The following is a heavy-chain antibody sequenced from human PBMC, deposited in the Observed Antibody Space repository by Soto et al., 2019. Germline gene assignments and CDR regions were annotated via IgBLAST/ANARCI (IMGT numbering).Heavy chain of an antibody. CDR1: XXXXXXHW. Sequence: EVHLVESGGDLVQPGGSXXXXXXXXXXXXXXHWMSRVRQAPGKGLEWVANIKGDGSEKYYVDSVKGRFTISRDNAKNSLFLQMNSLRVEDTALYYCAKDVRWGQGTLVTVSS. CDR3: AKDVR. V-gene: IGHV3-7*04. CDR2: IKGDGSEK. J-gene: IGHJ4*02.